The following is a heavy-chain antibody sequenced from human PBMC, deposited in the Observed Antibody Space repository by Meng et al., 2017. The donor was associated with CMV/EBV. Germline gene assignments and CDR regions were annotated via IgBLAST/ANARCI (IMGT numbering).Heavy chain of an antibody. CDR2: ISSSSSYI. Sequence: ETLRLSCAASGFTFSSYSMNWVRQAPGKGLEWVSSISSSSSYIYYADSVKGRFTISRDNAKNSLYLQMNSLRAEDTAVYYCARNYVPAAISGDAFDIWGQGTMVTVSS. CDR3: ARNYVPAAISGDAFDI. CDR1: GFTFSSYS. D-gene: IGHD2-2*01. V-gene: IGHV3-21*01. J-gene: IGHJ3*02.